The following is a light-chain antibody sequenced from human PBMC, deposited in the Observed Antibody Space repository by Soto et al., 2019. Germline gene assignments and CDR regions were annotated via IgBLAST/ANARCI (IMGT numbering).Light chain of an antibody. CDR1: SSDVGTNNY. CDR2: EVS. CDR3: ASYTISSTLV. Sequence: QSALTQPASVSGSPGQSITISCTGTSSDVGTNNYVSWYQQDPGKAPKLMIFEVSNRPSGVSSRFSGSKSGNTASLTISGLQTEGEADYYCASYTISSTLVFGGGTKLTVL. V-gene: IGLV2-14*01. J-gene: IGLJ3*02.